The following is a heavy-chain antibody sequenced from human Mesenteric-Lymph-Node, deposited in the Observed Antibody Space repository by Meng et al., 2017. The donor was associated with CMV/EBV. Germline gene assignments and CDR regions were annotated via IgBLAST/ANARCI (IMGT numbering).Heavy chain of an antibody. CDR1: GGSITTNNY. CDR3: ARPLYHYDSGAYYDNWFDP. J-gene: IGHJ5*02. CDR2: IYYSVST. D-gene: IGHD3-22*01. V-gene: IGHV4-39*01. Sequence: SETLSLTCTVSGGSITTNNYWGWIRQPPGKGLEWIGTIYYSVSTYYSPSLKSRVTISVDTSKNQFSLNLSSVTAADTAVYYCARPLYHYDSGAYYDNWFDPWGQGTLVTVSS.